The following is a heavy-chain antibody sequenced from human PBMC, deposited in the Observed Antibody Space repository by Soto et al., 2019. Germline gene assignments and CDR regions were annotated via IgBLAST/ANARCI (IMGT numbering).Heavy chain of an antibody. CDR3: AHRLASRYHGRFDY. CDR2: IYWDDDK. J-gene: IGHJ4*02. Sequence: SCPTLVNPTQTLMLTCTFSGFSLSTSGVGXGWIRQPPGKALEWLALIYWDDDKRYSPSLKSRLTITKDTSKNQVVLTMTNMDPVDTATYYCAHRLASRYHGRFDYWGQGNLVTVSS. V-gene: IGHV2-5*02. D-gene: IGHD2-2*01. CDR1: GFSLSTSGVG.